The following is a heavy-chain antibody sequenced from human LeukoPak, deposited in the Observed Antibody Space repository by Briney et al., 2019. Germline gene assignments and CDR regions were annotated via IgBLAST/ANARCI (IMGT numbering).Heavy chain of an antibody. CDR3: ARDLVGDSPDYYYGMDV. J-gene: IGHJ6*02. CDR2: IIPIFGIA. V-gene: IGHV1-69*17. D-gene: IGHD4-17*01. Sequence: SVKVSCKASGGTFSSYAISWVRQAPGQGLEWMGGIIPIFGIANYAQKFQGRVTITADRSTSTAYMELSSLRSEDTAVYYCARDLVGDSPDYYYGMDVWGQGTTVTVSS. CDR1: GGTFSSYA.